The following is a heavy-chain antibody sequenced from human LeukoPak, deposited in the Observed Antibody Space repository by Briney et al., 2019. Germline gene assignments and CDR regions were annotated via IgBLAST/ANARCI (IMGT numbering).Heavy chain of an antibody. CDR1: GYTFTSYG. V-gene: IGHV1-2*02. CDR2: INPNSGGT. CDR3: ARDSTQLLPGRGGYYFDY. D-gene: IGHD2-2*01. Sequence: GASVKVSCKASGYTFTSYGISWVRQAPGQGLEWMGWINPNSGGTNYAQKFQGRVTMTRDTSISTAYMELSRLRSDDTAVYYCARDSTQLLPGRGGYYFDYWGQGTLVTVSS. J-gene: IGHJ4*02.